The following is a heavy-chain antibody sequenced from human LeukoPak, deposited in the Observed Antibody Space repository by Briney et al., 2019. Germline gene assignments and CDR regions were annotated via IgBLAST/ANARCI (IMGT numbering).Heavy chain of an antibody. CDR3: ARAGGYSGYASN. CDR1: GGSLSGYY. D-gene: IGHD5-12*01. Sequence: PSETLSLTCTVSGGSLSGYYWSWIRQPPGKGLEFIGFAYQTGSTAYNPSLGSRVTISADTSNNQFSLQLTSVTAADTAIYYCARAGGYSGYASNWGQGTLVTVSS. J-gene: IGHJ4*02. V-gene: IGHV4-59*01. CDR2: AYQTGST.